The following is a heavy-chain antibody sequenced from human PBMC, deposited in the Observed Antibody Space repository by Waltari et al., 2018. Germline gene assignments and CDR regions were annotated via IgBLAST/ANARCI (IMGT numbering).Heavy chain of an antibody. Sequence: QLQLQESGPGLVKPSETLSLTCTVSGGSISSSSYYWGWIRQPPGKGLEWIGSIYYSGSTYYNPSLKSRVTISVDTSKNQFSLTLSSVTAADTAVYYCARDSTVTTLGIDIWGQGTMVTVSS. V-gene: IGHV4-39*02. CDR2: IYYSGST. D-gene: IGHD4-17*01. J-gene: IGHJ3*02. CDR1: GGSISSSSYY. CDR3: ARDSTVTTLGIDI.